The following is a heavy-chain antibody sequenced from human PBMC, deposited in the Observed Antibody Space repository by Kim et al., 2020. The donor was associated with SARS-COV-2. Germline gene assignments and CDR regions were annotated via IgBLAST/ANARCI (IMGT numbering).Heavy chain of an antibody. CDR1: GYTLTELS. CDR2: FDPEDGET. V-gene: IGHV1-24*01. D-gene: IGHD3-10*01. CDR3: ATRNYYGSGKDYYGMDV. J-gene: IGHJ6*02. Sequence: ASVKVSCKVSGYTLTELSMHWVRQAPGKGLEWMGGFDPEDGETIYAQKFQGRVTMTEDTSTDTAYMELSSLRSEDTAVYYCATRNYYGSGKDYYGMDVWGQGTTVTVSS.